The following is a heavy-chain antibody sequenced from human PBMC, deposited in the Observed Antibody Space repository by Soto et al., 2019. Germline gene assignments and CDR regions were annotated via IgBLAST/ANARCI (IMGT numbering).Heavy chain of an antibody. D-gene: IGHD6-25*01. V-gene: IGHV2-70*01. CDR3: ARIPRWGSSGVYGMDV. CDR1: GFSLSTSGMC. Sequence: SGPTLVKPTQTLTLTCTFSGFSLSTSGMCVSWIRQPPGKALEWLALIDWADDKYYTPSLKTRLPISKDTSKNQVVLTMTNMDPVDTATYYCARIPRWGSSGVYGMDVWGQGTTVTVSS. J-gene: IGHJ6*02. CDR2: IDWADDK.